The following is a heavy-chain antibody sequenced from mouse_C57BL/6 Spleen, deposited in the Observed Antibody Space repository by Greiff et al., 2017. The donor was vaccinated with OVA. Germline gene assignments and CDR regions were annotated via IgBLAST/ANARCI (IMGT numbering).Heavy chain of an antibody. V-gene: IGHV1-47*01. J-gene: IGHJ4*01. CDR3: ARGAYYSNYVYAMDY. D-gene: IGHD2-5*01. CDR2: FHPYNDDT. Sequence: VKVVESGAELVKPGASVKMSCKASGYTFTTNPIEWMKQNHGKSLEWIGNFHPYNDDTKYNEKFKGKATLTVEKSSSTVYLELSRLTSDDSAVYYCARGAYYSNYVYAMDYWGQGTSVTVSS. CDR1: GYTFTTNP.